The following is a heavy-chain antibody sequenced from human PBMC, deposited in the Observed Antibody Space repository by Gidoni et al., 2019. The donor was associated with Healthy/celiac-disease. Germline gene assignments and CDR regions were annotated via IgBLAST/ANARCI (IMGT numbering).Heavy chain of an antibody. D-gene: IGHD2-2*01. J-gene: IGHJ5*02. CDR2: IYYSGST. Sequence: QVQLQESGPGLVKPSQTLSLTCTVSGGSISSGGYYWSWIRQHPGKGLEWIGYIYYSGSTYYNPSLKRRVTIAVDTSKNQFSLKLSSVTAADTAVYYCARAAVPAAMAGRNWFDPWGQGTLVTVSS. V-gene: IGHV4-31*03. CDR1: GGSISSGGYY. CDR3: ARAAVPAAMAGRNWFDP.